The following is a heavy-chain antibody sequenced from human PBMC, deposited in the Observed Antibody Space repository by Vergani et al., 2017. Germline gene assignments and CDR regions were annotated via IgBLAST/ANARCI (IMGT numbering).Heavy chain of an antibody. D-gene: IGHD1-26*01. CDR3: ARVTRWEILREYYYGMDV. CDR1: GFTFSRRS. Sequence: EVQLVESGGGLVQPGGSLRLSCAASGFTFSRRSMNWVRQAPGKGLEWVSYISSSSSTIYYADSVKGRFTISRDNAKNSLYLQMNSLRAEDTAVYYCARVTRWEILREYYYGMDVWGQGTTVTVSS. CDR2: ISSSSSTI. V-gene: IGHV3-48*01. J-gene: IGHJ6*02.